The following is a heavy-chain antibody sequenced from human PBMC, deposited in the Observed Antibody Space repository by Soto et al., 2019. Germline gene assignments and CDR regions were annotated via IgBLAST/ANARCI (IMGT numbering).Heavy chain of an antibody. J-gene: IGHJ4*02. CDR1: GYSFTSYW. CDR3: ARRLPDKTSVDYGADY. Sequence: PGASLKLSCKGSGYSFTSYWISWVRQMPGKGLEWMGRIDPSDSYTNYSPSFQGHVTISADKSISTAYLQWSSLKASDTAMYYCARRLPDKTSVDYGADYWGQGTLVTVSS. D-gene: IGHD4-17*01. CDR2: IDPSDSYT. V-gene: IGHV5-10-1*01.